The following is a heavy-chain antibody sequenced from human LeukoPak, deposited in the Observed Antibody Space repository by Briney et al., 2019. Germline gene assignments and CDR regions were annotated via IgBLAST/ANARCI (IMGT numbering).Heavy chain of an antibody. Sequence: GGSLRLSCAASGFTFSSYGIHWVRQAPGKGLEWVAVISYDGSNKYYADSVKGRFTISRDNSKNTLYLQMNSLRAEDTAVYYCARDYSSSSLRVMDYYYMDVWGKGTTVTVSS. CDR3: ARDYSSSSLRVMDYYYMDV. V-gene: IGHV3-30*03. D-gene: IGHD6-6*01. CDR1: GFTFSSYG. J-gene: IGHJ6*03. CDR2: ISYDGSNK.